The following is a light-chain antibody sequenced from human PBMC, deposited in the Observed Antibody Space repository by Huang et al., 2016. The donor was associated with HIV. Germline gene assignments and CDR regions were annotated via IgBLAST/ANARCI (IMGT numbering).Light chain of an antibody. CDR3: QQSYTTPWT. V-gene: IGKV1-39*01. J-gene: IGKJ1*01. CDR1: QSITNS. Sequence: DIQMTQSPSSLSASVGDRVTMTCRAIQSITNSLNWYRQKPGKAPKLLIYAASSLKSGVPSRFSGSGSGTDFTLTISSLQPEDFATYYCQQSYTTPWTFGQGTKVEIK. CDR2: AAS.